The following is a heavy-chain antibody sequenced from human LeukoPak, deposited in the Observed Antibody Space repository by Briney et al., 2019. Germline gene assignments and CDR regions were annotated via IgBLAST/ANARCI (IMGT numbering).Heavy chain of an antibody. CDR1: GFTFNRHG. CDR2: ISNDGSRK. J-gene: IGHJ4*02. CDR3: ARDRAWNYFDY. V-gene: IGHV3-30*03. Sequence: GRSLRLSCAPSGFTFNRHGMHWVRKAPGKGLEWVAIISNDGSRKYYAHSVEGRFTISRDDSKNTLYLQMDSLRAEDTAVYYCARDRAWNYFDYWGQGTLVTVSS. D-gene: IGHD3-3*01.